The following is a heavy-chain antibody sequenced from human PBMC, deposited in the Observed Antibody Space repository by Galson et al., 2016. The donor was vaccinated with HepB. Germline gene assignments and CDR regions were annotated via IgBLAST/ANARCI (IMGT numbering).Heavy chain of an antibody. J-gene: IGHJ5*01. CDR3: ARDNCINAICYTGWFDS. V-gene: IGHV3-48*04. CDR1: GFTFSSQS. D-gene: IGHD2-8*01. CDR2: ISGSGGII. Sequence: SLRLSCAVSGFTFSSQSMNWVRQAPGKGLEWVSYISGSGGIIFYADSVKGRFTISRDNAKNSVFLQMNSLRVEDTAVYYCARDNCINAICYTGWFDSWGQGTLVTVSA.